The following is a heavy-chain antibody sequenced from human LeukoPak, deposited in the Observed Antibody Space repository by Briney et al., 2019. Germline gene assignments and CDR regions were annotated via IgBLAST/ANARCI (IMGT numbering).Heavy chain of an antibody. J-gene: IGHJ5*02. CDR3: ARDPSPFYSGSYLGFDP. D-gene: IGHD1-26*01. V-gene: IGHV4-59*01. CDR1: GGSISSYY. CDR2: IYYSENT. Sequence: SETLSLTCTVSGGSISSYYWSRIRQPPGKGLEWIGYIYYSENTNYNPSLKSRVTISVDTSKNQFSLKLSSVTAADTAVYYCARDPSPFYSGSYLGFDPWGQGTLVTVSS.